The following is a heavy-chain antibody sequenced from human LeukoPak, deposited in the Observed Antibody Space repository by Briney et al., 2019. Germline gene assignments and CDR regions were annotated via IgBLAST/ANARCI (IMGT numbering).Heavy chain of an antibody. CDR2: IFYSGST. V-gene: IGHV4-31*03. CDR1: GASISSGGYY. Sequence: PSETLSLTCTVSGASISSGGYYWSWIRQHPGKGLEWIGYIFYSGSTYYNPSLKSRVTISVDTSKNQFSLKLSSVTAADTAVYYCARGKLYNWNFHAFDIWGQGTMVTVSS. D-gene: IGHD1-7*01. J-gene: IGHJ3*02. CDR3: ARGKLYNWNFHAFDI.